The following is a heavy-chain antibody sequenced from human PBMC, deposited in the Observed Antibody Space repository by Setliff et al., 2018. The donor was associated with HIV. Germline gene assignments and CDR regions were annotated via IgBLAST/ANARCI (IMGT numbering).Heavy chain of an antibody. CDR2: IYYSGDI. CDR3: ARYRYYYDSSGYGRWFDP. Sequence: SETLSLTCTVSGGSISSYYWSWIRQPPGKGLEWIGSIYYSGDIYYNPSLKSRVTISVDTSENQFSLRLNSVTAADTAVYYCARYRYYYDSSGYGRWFDPWGQGTLVTVSS. V-gene: IGHV4-39*01. D-gene: IGHD3-22*01. CDR1: GGSISSYY. J-gene: IGHJ5*02.